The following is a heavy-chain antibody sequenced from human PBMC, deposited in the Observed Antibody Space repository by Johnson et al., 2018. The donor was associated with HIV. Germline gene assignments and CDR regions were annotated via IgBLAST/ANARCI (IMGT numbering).Heavy chain of an antibody. V-gene: IGHV3-30*02. CDR3: ARDIIAAAGISAFDI. J-gene: IGHJ3*02. Sequence: LEWVAFIRYDGSNKYYADSVKGRFTISRDNAKNTLYLQMNSLRAEDTAVYYCARDIIAAAGISAFDIWGQGTMVTVSS. CDR2: IRYDGSNK. D-gene: IGHD6-13*01.